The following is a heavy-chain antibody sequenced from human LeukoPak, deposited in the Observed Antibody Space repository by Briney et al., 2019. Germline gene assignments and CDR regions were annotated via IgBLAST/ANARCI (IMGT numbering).Heavy chain of an antibody. Sequence: PSETLSLTCAVSGGSISSGGYSWSWIRQPPGKGLEWIGYIYHSGSTYYNPSLKSRVTISVDRSKNQFSLKLSSVTAADTAVYYCARDRHYYGSRRRHRYFDLWGRGTLVTVSS. J-gene: IGHJ2*01. D-gene: IGHD3-10*01. CDR2: IYHSGST. CDR3: ARDRHYYGSRRRHRYFDL. V-gene: IGHV4-30-2*01. CDR1: GGSISSGGYS.